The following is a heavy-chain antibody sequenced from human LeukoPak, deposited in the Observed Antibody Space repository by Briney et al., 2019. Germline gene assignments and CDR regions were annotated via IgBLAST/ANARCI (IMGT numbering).Heavy chain of an antibody. Sequence: GGCLRLSCAASGFTFSSYSMNWVRQAPGKGLEWVSSIFPSGGEIHYADSVRGRFTISRDNSKSTLSLQMNSLRAEDTAIYYCATYRQVLLPFESWGQGTLVTVSS. CDR2: IFPSGGEI. D-gene: IGHD2-8*02. V-gene: IGHV3-21*04. J-gene: IGHJ4*02. CDR3: ATYRQVLLPFES. CDR1: GFTFSSYS.